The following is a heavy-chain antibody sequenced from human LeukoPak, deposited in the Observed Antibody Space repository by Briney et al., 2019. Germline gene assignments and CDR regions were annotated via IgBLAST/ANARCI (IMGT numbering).Heavy chain of an antibody. CDR2: IFYTGST. J-gene: IGHJ6*02. V-gene: IGHV4-59*01. CDR3: ARDYRTTWSSGLDV. Sequence: SETLSLTCTVSGASMSGDDWNWLRQSPGKGLEWIGSIFYTGSTNYSPSLESRVTISVDTSKSQFSLKVRSVTAADTATYYCARDYRTTWSSGLDVWGPGTTVTV. CDR1: GASMSGDD. D-gene: IGHD6-13*01.